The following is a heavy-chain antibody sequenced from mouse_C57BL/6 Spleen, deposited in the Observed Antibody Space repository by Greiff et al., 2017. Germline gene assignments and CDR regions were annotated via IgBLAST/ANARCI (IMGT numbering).Heavy chain of an antibody. CDR1: GYTFTSYW. V-gene: IGHV1-53*01. J-gene: IGHJ1*03. CDR2: ITPGNGGT. CDR3: ARRGYGRGYFDV. D-gene: IGHD1-1*01. Sequence: QVQLQQPGTELVKPGASVKLSCTASGYTFTSYWMHWVKQRPGQGLEWVGNITPGNGGTNYAEKFKSKATLTVDKSSSTAYMQLSSLTSEDSAVYCGARRGYGRGYFDVWGTGTTVTVSS.